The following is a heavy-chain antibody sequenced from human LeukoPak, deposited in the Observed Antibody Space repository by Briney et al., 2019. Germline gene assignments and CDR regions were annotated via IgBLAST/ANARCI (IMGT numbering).Heavy chain of an antibody. CDR2: INPSGGST. J-gene: IGHJ4*02. CDR1: GYTFTSYY. V-gene: IGHV1-46*01. Sequence: GASVKVSCKASGYTFTSYYMHWVRQAPGQRLEWMGIINPSGGSTGYAQKFQGRVTMTRDKSTSTVYMELSSVRSEDTAVYYCARDYSGNDPFDYWGQGTLVTVSS. D-gene: IGHD5-12*01. CDR3: ARDYSGNDPFDY.